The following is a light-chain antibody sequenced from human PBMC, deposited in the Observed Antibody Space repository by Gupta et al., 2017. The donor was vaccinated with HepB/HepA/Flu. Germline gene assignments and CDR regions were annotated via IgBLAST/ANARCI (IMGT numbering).Light chain of an antibody. Sequence: DIVLTQSPGTLALSPGERATLSCRASQSVSSSYFAWYQQKRGQAPRLLIYGASIRATGVPDRFSGSGTGTDFTLTISGLEPEDFAFYYCQQDCRSPWTFGQGTKVEIK. V-gene: IGKV3-20*01. CDR3: QQDCRSPWT. CDR2: GAS. J-gene: IGKJ1*01. CDR1: QSVSSSY.